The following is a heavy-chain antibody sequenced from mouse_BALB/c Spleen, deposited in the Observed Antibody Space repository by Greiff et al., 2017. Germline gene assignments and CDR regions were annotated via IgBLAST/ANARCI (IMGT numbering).Heavy chain of an antibody. CDR3: ARDAAYDSYDDAMDY. D-gene: IGHD2-12*01. J-gene: IGHJ4*01. V-gene: IGHV3-6*02. CDR1: GYSITSGYY. CDR2: ISYDGSN. Sequence: EVKLEESGPGLVKPSQSLSLTCSVTGYSITSGYYWNWIRQFPGNKLEWMGYISYDGSNNYNPSLKNRISITRDTSNNKFFLKLNSVTTEYTATYHCARDAAYDSYDDAMDYWGQGTSVTVSS.